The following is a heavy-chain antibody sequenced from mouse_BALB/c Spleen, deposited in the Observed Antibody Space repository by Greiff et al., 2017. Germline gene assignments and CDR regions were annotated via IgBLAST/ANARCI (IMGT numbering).Heavy chain of an antibody. D-gene: IGHD2-1*01. CDR3: ARGRDYGNYVGFAY. V-gene: IGHV5-6-5*01. Sequence: EVQLVESGGGLVKPGGSLKLSCAASGFTFSSYAMSWVRQTPEKRLEWVASISSGGSTYYPDSVKGRFTISRDNARNILYLQMSSLRSEDTAMYYCARGRDYGNYVGFAYWGQGTLVTVSA. J-gene: IGHJ3*01. CDR1: GFTFSSYA. CDR2: ISSGGST.